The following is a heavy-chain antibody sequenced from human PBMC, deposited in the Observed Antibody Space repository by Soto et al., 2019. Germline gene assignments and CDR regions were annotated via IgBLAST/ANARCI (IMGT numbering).Heavy chain of an antibody. CDR1: GGSISSYY. CDR3: ARLHCSGGSCYEPDWYFDL. J-gene: IGHJ2*01. Sequence: QVQLQESGPGLVKPSETLSLTCTVSGGSISSYYWSWIRQPPGKGLEWIGYIYYGGSTNYNPSLKSRVPLSVDKSKNHFSLKLRSVTASDTAVYYCARLHCSGGSCYEPDWYFDLWGRGTLVTVSS. D-gene: IGHD2-15*01. CDR2: IYYGGST. V-gene: IGHV4-59*01.